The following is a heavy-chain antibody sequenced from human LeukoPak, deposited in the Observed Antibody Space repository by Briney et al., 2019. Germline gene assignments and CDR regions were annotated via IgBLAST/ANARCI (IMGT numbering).Heavy chain of an antibody. Sequence: GASVRVSCKASGYTFTGYYMHWVRQAPGQGLEWMGRINPNSGGTNYAQKFQGRVTMTRDTSISTAYMELSRLRSDDTAVYYWARDGDIVVPRGDYWGQGTLVTVSS. CDR1: GYTFTGYY. D-gene: IGHD2-15*01. CDR2: INPNSGGT. V-gene: IGHV1-2*06. J-gene: IGHJ4*02. CDR3: ARDGDIVVPRGDY.